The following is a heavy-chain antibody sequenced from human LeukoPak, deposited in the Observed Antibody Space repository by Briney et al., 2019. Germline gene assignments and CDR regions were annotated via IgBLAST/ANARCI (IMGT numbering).Heavy chain of an antibody. Sequence: SETLSLTCAVYGGSFSGYYWSWIRQPPGKGLEWIGEINHSGSTNYNPSLKSRVTISVDTSKNQFSLKLSSVTAADTAVYYCAGPVGATTQIDYGGQGTLVTVSS. J-gene: IGHJ4*02. D-gene: IGHD1-26*01. CDR2: INHSGST. V-gene: IGHV4-34*01. CDR3: AGPVGATTQIDY. CDR1: GGSFSGYY.